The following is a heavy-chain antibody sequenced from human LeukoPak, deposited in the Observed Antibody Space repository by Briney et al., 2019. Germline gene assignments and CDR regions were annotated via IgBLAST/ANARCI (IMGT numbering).Heavy chain of an antibody. V-gene: IGHV3-30*03. Sequence: GGSLRLSCAASGFTFSSYAMSWVRQAPGKGLEWVAVISSDGSNKYYADSVKGRFTISRDNSKDTLYLQMSSLTIEDTAVYYCRAATKYLDYYYDYWGQGTLVTVSS. CDR3: RAATKYLDYYYDY. CDR2: ISSDGSNK. D-gene: IGHD3-22*01. J-gene: IGHJ4*02. CDR1: GFTFSSYA.